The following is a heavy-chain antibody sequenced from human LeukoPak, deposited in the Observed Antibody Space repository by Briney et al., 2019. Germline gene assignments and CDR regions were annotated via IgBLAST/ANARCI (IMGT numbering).Heavy chain of an antibody. J-gene: IGHJ5*02. D-gene: IGHD3-22*01. CDR2: ISSSSYI. V-gene: IGHV3-21*01. CDR1: GFTFSSYS. CDR3: ARDPLITYYYDSSGNHADWFDP. Sequence: GGSLRLSCAASGFTFSSYSMNWVRQAPGKGLEWVSSISSSSYIYYADSVKGRFTISRDNAKNSLYLHMNSLRAEDTAVYYCARDPLITYYYDSSGNHADWFDPWGQGTLVTVSS.